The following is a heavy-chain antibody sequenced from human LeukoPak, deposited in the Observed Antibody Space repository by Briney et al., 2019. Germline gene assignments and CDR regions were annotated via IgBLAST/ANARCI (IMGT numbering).Heavy chain of an antibody. CDR1: GFTVSSNY. CDR3: ARYKQNYDLWSGYYRIEGGFDY. J-gene: IGHJ4*02. Sequence: PGGSLRLSCAASGFTVSSNYMSWVRQAPGKGLEWVSVIYSGGSTYYADSVKGRFTISRDNSKNTLYLQMNSLRAEDTAVYYCARYKQNYDLWSGYYRIEGGFDYWGQGTLVTVSS. V-gene: IGHV3-66*01. CDR2: IYSGGST. D-gene: IGHD3-3*01.